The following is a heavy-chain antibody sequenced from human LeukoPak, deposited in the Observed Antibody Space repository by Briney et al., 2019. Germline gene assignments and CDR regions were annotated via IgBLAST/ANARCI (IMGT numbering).Heavy chain of an antibody. Sequence: SETLSLTCTVSGGSISSGDYYWSWIRQPPGKGLEWIGYIYYSGSTYYNPSLKSRVTISVDTSKNQFSLKLSSVTDADTAVYYCARERNYYDSSGWSYYFDYWGQGTLVTVSS. CDR3: ARERNYYDSSGWSYYFDY. D-gene: IGHD3-22*01. CDR1: GGSISSGDYY. V-gene: IGHV4-30-4*01. J-gene: IGHJ4*02. CDR2: IYYSGST.